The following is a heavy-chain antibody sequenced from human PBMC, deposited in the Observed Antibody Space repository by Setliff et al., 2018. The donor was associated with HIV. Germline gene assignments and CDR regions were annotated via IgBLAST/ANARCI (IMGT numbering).Heavy chain of an antibody. J-gene: IGHJ6*02. CDR1: GFIFDDYA. CDR2: ISWNSGSI. Sequence: GGSLRLSCAASGFIFDDYAMHWVRQAPGKGLEWVSGISWNSGSIAYADSVKGRFTISRDNAKKSLYLQMNSLRAEDTAVYYCAREDYYDSMTTNYYYNGMDVWGQGTTVTVSS. CDR3: AREDYYDSMTTNYYYNGMDV. V-gene: IGHV3-9*01. D-gene: IGHD3-22*01.